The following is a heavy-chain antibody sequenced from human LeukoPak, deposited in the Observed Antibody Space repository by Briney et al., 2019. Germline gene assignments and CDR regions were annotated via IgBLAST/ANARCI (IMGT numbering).Heavy chain of an antibody. D-gene: IGHD1-26*01. CDR3: AREVGATDSYYYYYMDV. CDR2: INPSGGST. CDR1: GYTFTSYY. J-gene: IGHJ6*03. Sequence: ASVKVSCKASGYTFTSYYMHWVRQAPGQGLEWMGIINPSGGSTSYAQKFQGRVTMTRDTSTSTVYMELSSLRSEDTAVYSCAREVGATDSYYYYYMDVWGNGTTVTVSS. V-gene: IGHV1-46*03.